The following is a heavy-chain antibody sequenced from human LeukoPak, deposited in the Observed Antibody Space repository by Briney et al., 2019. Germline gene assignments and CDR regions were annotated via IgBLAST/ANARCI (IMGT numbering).Heavy chain of an antibody. CDR2: INPNSGGT. CDR3: ARGSLMVTTYRGGNWFDP. V-gene: IGHV1-2*02. D-gene: IGHD5-18*01. CDR1: GYTFTDYY. J-gene: IGHJ5*02. Sequence: GASVKVSCKASGYTFTDYYMHWVRQAPGQGLEWMGWINPNSGGTNYAQKFQGRVTMTRDTSISTAYVELSRLTSDDTAVYYCARGSLMVTTYRGGNWFDPWGQGTLVTVSS.